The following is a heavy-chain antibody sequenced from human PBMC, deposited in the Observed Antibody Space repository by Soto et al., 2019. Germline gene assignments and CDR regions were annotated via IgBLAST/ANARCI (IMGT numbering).Heavy chain of an antibody. J-gene: IGHJ5*02. CDR3: ARVVGALGRWFDP. CDR2: MSAYNGNT. V-gene: IGHV1-18*01. CDR1: GYTFTSYT. Sequence: QVQLVQSGAEVKKPGASVKVSCKASGYTFTSYTISWVRQAPGQGLEWMGRMSAYNGNTNYAQKLQGRVTMTTDTSTSTAYTELRSLRSDDTAVYDCARVVGALGRWFDPWGQGTLVTVSS. D-gene: IGHD1-26*01.